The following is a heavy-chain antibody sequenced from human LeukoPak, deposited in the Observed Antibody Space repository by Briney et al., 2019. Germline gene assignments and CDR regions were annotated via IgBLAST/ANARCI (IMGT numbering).Heavy chain of an antibody. V-gene: IGHV4-39*01. CDR1: GGSISSSSYY. CDR2: IYYSGST. J-gene: IGHJ4*02. Sequence: PSETLSLTCTVTGGSISSSSYYWGWIRQPPGKGLEWIGSIYYSGSTYYNPSLKSRVTISVDTSKNQFSLKLSSVTAADTAVYCCARGGLGTLRPFDYWGQGTLVTVSS. CDR3: ARGGLGTLRPFDY. D-gene: IGHD3-16*01.